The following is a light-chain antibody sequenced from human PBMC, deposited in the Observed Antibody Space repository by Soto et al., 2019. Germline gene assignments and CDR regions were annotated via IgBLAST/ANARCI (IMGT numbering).Light chain of an antibody. Sequence: EIVMTQSPATLSVSPGETATLSCRASQNIGGTLAWYQQKPGQAPRLLFYGASTRATGIPARFSGSGSGTEFTLTISSLQSEDFAVYYCQQYGSSPLFGGGTKVDIK. CDR1: QNIGGT. CDR2: GAS. V-gene: IGKV3-15*01. CDR3: QQYGSSPL. J-gene: IGKJ4*01.